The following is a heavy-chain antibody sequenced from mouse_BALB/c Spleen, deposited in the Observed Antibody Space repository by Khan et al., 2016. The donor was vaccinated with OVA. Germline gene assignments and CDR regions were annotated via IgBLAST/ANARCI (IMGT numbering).Heavy chain of an antibody. CDR1: GYSITSEYA. Sequence: EVQLQESGPGLVKPSQSLSLTCTVTGYSITSEYAWNWIRQFPENKLEWMGYINYSGHTRFNPSLKSRTSITRDTSKNQFFLQLNSVNTEDTATYYCARKDYYDYDPFPYWGQGTLVTVSA. V-gene: IGHV3-2*02. J-gene: IGHJ3*01. CDR3: ARKDYYDYDPFPY. D-gene: IGHD2-4*01. CDR2: INYSGHT.